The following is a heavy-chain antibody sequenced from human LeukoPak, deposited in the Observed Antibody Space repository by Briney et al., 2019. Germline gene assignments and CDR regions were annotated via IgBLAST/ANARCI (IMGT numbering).Heavy chain of an antibody. V-gene: IGHV3-33*08. Sequence: GRSLRLSCAASGFSFPTYGMHWVRQAPGKGLEWVALISSDGDDHYYVDSVKGRFTISRDNAKNSLYLQMNSLRAEDTAVYYCARASIAVAGFDYWGQGTLVTVSS. CDR2: ISSDGDDH. D-gene: IGHD6-19*01. CDR1: GFSFPTYG. CDR3: ARASIAVAGFDY. J-gene: IGHJ4*02.